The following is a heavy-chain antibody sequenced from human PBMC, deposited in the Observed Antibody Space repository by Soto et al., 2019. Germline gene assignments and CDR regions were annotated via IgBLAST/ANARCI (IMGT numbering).Heavy chain of an antibody. J-gene: IGHJ6*02. V-gene: IGHV1-69*01. D-gene: IGHD6-13*01. Sequence: QVQLVQSGAEVKKPGSSVKVSCKASGGTFSSYAISWVRQAPGQGLEWMGGIIPIFGTANYAQKFQGRVTITADESTSTAYMELSSLRSEDTAAYYCARDGGGVGAAADDYYYYGMDVWGQGTTVTVSS. CDR1: GGTFSSYA. CDR2: IIPIFGTA. CDR3: ARDGGGVGAAADDYYYYGMDV.